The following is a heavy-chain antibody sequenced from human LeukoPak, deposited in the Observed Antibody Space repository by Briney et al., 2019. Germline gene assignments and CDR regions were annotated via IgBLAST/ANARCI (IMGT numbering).Heavy chain of an antibody. CDR1: GYTFTSYG. D-gene: IGHD2-2*01. CDR2: ISAYNGNT. J-gene: IGHJ4*02. CDR3: ARSYCSSTSCRYWYCFDY. V-gene: IGHV1-18*01. Sequence: ASVKVSCKASGYTFTSYGISWVRQAPGQGVEWMGWISAYNGNTNYAQKLQGRVTMTTDTSTSTAYMELRSLRSDDTAVYYCARSYCSSTSCRYWYCFDYWGQGTLVTVSS.